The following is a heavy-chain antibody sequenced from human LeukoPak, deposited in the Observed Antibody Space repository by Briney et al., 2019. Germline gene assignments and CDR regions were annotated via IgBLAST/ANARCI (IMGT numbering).Heavy chain of an antibody. D-gene: IGHD4-17*01. V-gene: IGHV3-30-3*01. Sequence: SCKASGFTFSSYAMHWVRQAPGKGLEWVAVISYDGSNKYYADSVKGRFTISRDNSKNTLYLQMNSLRAEDTAVYYCARLSAVPNDYGDAGGGWGQGTLVTVSS. CDR2: ISYDGSNK. CDR1: GFTFSSYA. CDR3: ARLSAVPNDYGDAGGG. J-gene: IGHJ4*02.